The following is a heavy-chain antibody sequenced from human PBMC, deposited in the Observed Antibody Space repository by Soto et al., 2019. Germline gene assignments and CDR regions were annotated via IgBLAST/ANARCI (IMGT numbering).Heavy chain of an antibody. J-gene: IGHJ3*02. V-gene: IGHV5-10-1*01. Sequence: GESQKISSKGSGDNFTSYGISWVRQMPGKGLEWMGRIDPSDSYTNYSPSFQGHVTISADKSISTAYLQWSSLKASDTAMYYCATPSTFGGDAFDIWGQGTMVTVSS. CDR2: IDPSDSYT. CDR3: ATPSTFGGDAFDI. D-gene: IGHD3-10*01. CDR1: GDNFTSYG.